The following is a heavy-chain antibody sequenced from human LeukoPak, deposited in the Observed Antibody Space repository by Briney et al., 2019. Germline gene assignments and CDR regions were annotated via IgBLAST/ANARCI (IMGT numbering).Heavy chain of an antibody. D-gene: IGHD5-24*01. V-gene: IGHV1-69*04. CDR3: ARDLGGMATITLDY. Sequence: GASVKVSCKASGGTFSSYAISWVRQAPGQGLEWMGRIIPIFGIANYAQKFQGRVTITADKSTSTAYMELSSLRSEDTAVYYCARDLGGMATITLDYWGQGTLVTVPS. J-gene: IGHJ4*02. CDR2: IIPIFGIA. CDR1: GGTFSSYA.